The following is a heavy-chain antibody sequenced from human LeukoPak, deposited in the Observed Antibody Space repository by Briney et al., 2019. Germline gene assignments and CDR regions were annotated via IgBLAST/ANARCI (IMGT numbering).Heavy chain of an antibody. CDR1: GFTFSSYW. V-gene: IGHV3-21*01. CDR3: ARVYCSGGSCYHYYYYYMDV. Sequence: GGSLRLSCAASGFTFSSYWMSWVRQAPGKGLEWVSSISSSSSYIYYADSVKGRFTISRDNAKNSLYLQMNSLRAEDTAVYYCARVYCSGGSCYHYYYYYMDVWGKGTTVTVSS. CDR2: ISSSSSYI. J-gene: IGHJ6*03. D-gene: IGHD2-15*01.